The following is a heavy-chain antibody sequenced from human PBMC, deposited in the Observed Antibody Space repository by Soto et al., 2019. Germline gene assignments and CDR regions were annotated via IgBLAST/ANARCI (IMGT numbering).Heavy chain of an antibody. Sequence: SETLSLTCTVSGGSISSYYWSWIRQPPGKGLEWIGYIYYSGSTNYNPSLKSRVTKSVDTSKNQFSLKLSSVTAADTAVYYCARVYHDYGDNEGNYYYYYYMDVWGKGTTVTVSS. J-gene: IGHJ6*03. CDR3: ARVYHDYGDNEGNYYYYYYMDV. V-gene: IGHV4-59*01. CDR1: GGSISSYY. D-gene: IGHD4-17*01. CDR2: IYYSGST.